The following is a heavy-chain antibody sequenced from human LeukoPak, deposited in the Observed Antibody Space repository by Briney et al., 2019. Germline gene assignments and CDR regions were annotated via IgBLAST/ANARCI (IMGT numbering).Heavy chain of an antibody. J-gene: IGHJ3*02. Sequence: GESLKISCKGSGYSFTSYWIGWVRQMPGKGLEWMGIIYPGDSDTRYSPSFQGQVTISADKSISTAYLQWSSLTASDTAMYYCARHRYYYDSSGYYRRYAFDIWGQGTMVTVSS. CDR2: IYPGDSDT. CDR3: ARHRYYYDSSGYYRRYAFDI. D-gene: IGHD3-22*01. CDR1: GYSFTSYW. V-gene: IGHV5-51*01.